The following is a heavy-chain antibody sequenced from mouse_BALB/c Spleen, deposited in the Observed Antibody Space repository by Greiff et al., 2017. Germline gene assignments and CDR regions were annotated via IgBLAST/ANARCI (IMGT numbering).Heavy chain of an antibody. V-gene: IGHV5-12-2*01. CDR2: ISNGGGST. CDR1: GFTFSSST. D-gene: IGHD1-1*01. J-gene: IGHJ2*01. CDR3: ARHYYGGSFDY. Sequence: EVMLVESGGGLVQPGGSLKLSCAASGFTFSSSTMSWVRQTPEKRLEWVADISNGGGSTYYPDTVKGRFTISRDNAKNTLYLQMSSLKSEDTAMYYCARHYYGGSFDYWGQGTTLTVSS.